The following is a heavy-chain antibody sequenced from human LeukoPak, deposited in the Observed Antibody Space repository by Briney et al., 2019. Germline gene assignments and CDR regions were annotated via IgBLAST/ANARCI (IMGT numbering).Heavy chain of an antibody. Sequence: GASVKVSCKASGYTFTGYYMHWVRQAPGQGLEWMGWINPNSGGTNYAQKFHGRVTMTRDTSISTAYMDLSRLRSDDTAVYYCARDHYSSWDPEGHNYYYYMDVWGKGTTVTVSS. CDR1: GYTFTGYY. J-gene: IGHJ6*03. D-gene: IGHD6-13*01. CDR3: ARDHYSSWDPEGHNYYYYMDV. V-gene: IGHV1-2*02. CDR2: INPNSGGT.